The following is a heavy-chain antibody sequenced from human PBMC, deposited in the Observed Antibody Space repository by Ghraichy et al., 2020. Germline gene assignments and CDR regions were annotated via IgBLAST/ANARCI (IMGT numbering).Heavy chain of an antibody. V-gene: IGHV1-69*13. CDR2: IIPIFGTA. D-gene: IGHD3-22*01. CDR3: ARDRYYDSSGYSFYFDY. Sequence: SVKVSCKASGGTFSSYAISWVRQAPGQGLEWMGGIIPIFGTANYAQKFQGRVTITADESTSTAYMELSSLRSEDTAVYYCARDRYYDSSGYSFYFDYWGQGTLVTVSS. CDR1: GGTFSSYA. J-gene: IGHJ4*02.